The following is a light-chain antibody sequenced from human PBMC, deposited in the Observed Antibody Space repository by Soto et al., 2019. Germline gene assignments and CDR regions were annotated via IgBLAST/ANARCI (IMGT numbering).Light chain of an antibody. V-gene: IGLV7-46*01. CDR1: TGAVTSGHY. CDR3: LLSYSGARGV. J-gene: IGLJ1*01. CDR2: DTS. Sequence: QAVVTQEPSLTVSPGGTVTLTCGSSTGAVTSGHYPYWFQQKPGQAPRTLIYDTSNKHSWTPARFSGSLLGGKAALTLSGAQPEDEAEYYCLLSYSGARGVCGTGTKVTV.